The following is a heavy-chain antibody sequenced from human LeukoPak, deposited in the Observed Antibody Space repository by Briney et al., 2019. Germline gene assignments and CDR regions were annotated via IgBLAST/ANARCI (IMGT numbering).Heavy chain of an antibody. J-gene: IGHJ4*02. CDR3: ARVYFDWLLYYFDY. D-gene: IGHD3-9*01. CDR2: ISAYNGNT. Sequence: ASVKVSCKAPGYTFTSYGISWVRQAPGQGLEWMGWISAYNGNTNYAQKLQGRVTMTTDTSTSTAYMELRSLRSDDTAVYYCARVYFDWLLYYFDYWGQGTLVTVSS. V-gene: IGHV1-18*01. CDR1: GYTFTSYG.